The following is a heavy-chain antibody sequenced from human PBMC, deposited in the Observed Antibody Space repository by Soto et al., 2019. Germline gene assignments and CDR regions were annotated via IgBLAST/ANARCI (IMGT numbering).Heavy chain of an antibody. Sequence: QITLKESGPTLVKPTQTLTLTCTFSGFSLSTSGVGVGWIRQPPGKALEWLVIIYWDDDKRYSPSLRSRVTITKDTSKNQVVLTMTNVDPVETATYFCAHRRIGVSQWNYGDFDYWGQGTLVTVSS. CDR3: AHRRIGVSQWNYGDFDY. D-gene: IGHD1-7*01. J-gene: IGHJ4*02. CDR2: IYWDDDK. CDR1: GFSLSTSGVG. V-gene: IGHV2-5*02.